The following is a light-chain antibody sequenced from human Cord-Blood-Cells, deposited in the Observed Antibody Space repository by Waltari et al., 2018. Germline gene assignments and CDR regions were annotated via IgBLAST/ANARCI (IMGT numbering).Light chain of an antibody. V-gene: IGKV1-9*01. CDR3: QQLNSYPRT. CDR2: AAS. CDR1: QGISSY. Sequence: DIHWTRPPSFLSPSVGDRVTITCRASQGISSYLAWYQQKPGKAPKLLIYAASTLQSGVPSRFSGSGSGTEFTLTISSLQPEDFATYYCQQLNSYPRTFGQGTKVEIK. J-gene: IGKJ1*01.